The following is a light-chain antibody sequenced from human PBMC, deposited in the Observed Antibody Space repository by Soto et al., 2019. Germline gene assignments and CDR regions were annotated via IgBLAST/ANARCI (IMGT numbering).Light chain of an antibody. Sequence: IQMTQSPSTLSASVGDRVTIACRASQSISNWLAWYQQKPGKAPKLLIYDAFTLESGDPSRFSGSGSGTECTLSISSLQPDDVTTYYCQQYNSYPWTLGQGTKVDIK. CDR3: QQYNSYPWT. CDR2: DAF. V-gene: IGKV1-5*01. J-gene: IGKJ1*01. CDR1: QSISNW.